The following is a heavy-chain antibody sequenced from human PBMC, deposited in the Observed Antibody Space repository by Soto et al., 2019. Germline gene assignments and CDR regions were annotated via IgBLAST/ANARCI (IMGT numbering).Heavy chain of an antibody. D-gene: IGHD2-2*01. CDR3: ARDRSCISTSCYSGLLDS. CDR1: GFTFSSYS. J-gene: IGHJ5*01. Sequence: PGGSLRLSCAASGFTFSSYSMNWVRQAPGKGLEWVSYISSSSSTIYYADSVKGRFTISRDNAKNSLYLQMNSLRDEDTAVYYCARDRSCISTSCYSGLLDSWGQGSLVTVSS. V-gene: IGHV3-48*02. CDR2: ISSSSSTI.